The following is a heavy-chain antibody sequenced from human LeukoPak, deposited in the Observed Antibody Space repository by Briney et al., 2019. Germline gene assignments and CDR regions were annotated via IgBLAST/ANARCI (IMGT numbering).Heavy chain of an antibody. CDR2: ISSSSSTI. J-gene: IGHJ3*02. CDR1: GFTFSSYS. V-gene: IGHV3-48*04. Sequence: PGGSLRLSCAASGFTFSSYSMNWVRQAPGKGLEWVSYISSSSSTIYYADSVKGRFTISRDNAKNSLYLQMNSLRAEDTAVYYCARDLRIGYCSSTSCPGAFDIWGQGTMVTVSS. D-gene: IGHD2-2*01. CDR3: ARDLRIGYCSSTSCPGAFDI.